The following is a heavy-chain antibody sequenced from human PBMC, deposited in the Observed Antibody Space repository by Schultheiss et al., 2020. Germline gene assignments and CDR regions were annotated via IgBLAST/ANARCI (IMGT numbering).Heavy chain of an antibody. CDR2: IYPGDSDT. CDR1: GYSFTSYW. J-gene: IGHJ6*02. V-gene: IGHV5-51*01. Sequence: GESLKISCKGSGYSFTSYWISWVRQMPGKGLEWMGIIYPGDSDTRYSPSFQGQVTISADKSISTAYLQWSSLKASDTAMYYCARHSGGSGSYYFPYYYYGMDVWGQGTTVNVSS. CDR3: ARHSGGSGSYYFPYYYYGMDV. D-gene: IGHD3-10*01.